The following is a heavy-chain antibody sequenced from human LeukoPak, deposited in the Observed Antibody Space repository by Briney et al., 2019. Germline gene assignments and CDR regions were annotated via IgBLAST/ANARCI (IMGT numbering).Heavy chain of an antibody. CDR2: ILFDGSYK. D-gene: IGHD1-26*01. Sequence: PGGSLRLSCAASGFTFNYGLHWVRQAPGKGLDWVAFILFDGSYKYYADSVKGRFTISRDNSKNTLYLQMNSLRAEDTAVYYCAQGELSGNYFDYWGQGTLVTVAS. J-gene: IGHJ4*02. CDR1: GFTFNYG. V-gene: IGHV3-30*02. CDR3: AQGELSGNYFDY.